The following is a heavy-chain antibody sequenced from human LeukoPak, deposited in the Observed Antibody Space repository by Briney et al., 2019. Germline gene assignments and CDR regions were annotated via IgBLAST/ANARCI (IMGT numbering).Heavy chain of an antibody. CDR3: ARVGGRQLPKFDY. J-gene: IGHJ4*02. CDR1: GFNFNAYA. V-gene: IGHV3-48*02. Sequence: GESLTLSCAGSGFNFNAYAMNWVRQAPGKGLEWISYISSGSSTIYYSDSVRGRFSISRDNAENTVYLEMNSPGDEDTAVYYCARVGGRQLPKFDYWGRGTLVTVSS. D-gene: IGHD2-2*01. CDR2: ISSGSSTI.